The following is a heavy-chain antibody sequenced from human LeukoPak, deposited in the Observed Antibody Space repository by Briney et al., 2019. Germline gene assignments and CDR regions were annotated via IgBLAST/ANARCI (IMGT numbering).Heavy chain of an antibody. J-gene: IGHJ6*03. CDR3: ARSCGGDCYPSQGGYYYYMDV. V-gene: IGHV1-46*01. D-gene: IGHD2-21*02. CDR1: GYTFTSYY. Sequence: GASVKVSCKASGYTFTSYYMHWVRQAPGQGLEWMGIINPSGGSTSYAQKFQGRVTITADKSTSTAYMELSSLRSEDTAVYYCARSCGGDCYPSQGGYYYYMDVWGKGTTVTVSS. CDR2: INPSGGST.